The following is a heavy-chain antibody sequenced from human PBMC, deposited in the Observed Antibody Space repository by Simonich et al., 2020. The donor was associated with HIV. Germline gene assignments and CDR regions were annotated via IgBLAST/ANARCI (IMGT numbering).Heavy chain of an antibody. D-gene: IGHD4-17*01. CDR3: ARRHPTTVTTPYFDY. J-gene: IGHJ4*02. CDR1: GGSFSGYY. Sequence: QVQLQQWGAGLLKPSETLSLTCAGYGGSFSGYYCSWYRQPPGKGQEWIGEINHSGSTNYNPSLKSLVTISVDTSKNQFSLKLSSVTAADTAVYYCARRHPTTVTTPYFDYWGQGTLVTVSS. CDR2: INHSGST. V-gene: IGHV4-34*01.